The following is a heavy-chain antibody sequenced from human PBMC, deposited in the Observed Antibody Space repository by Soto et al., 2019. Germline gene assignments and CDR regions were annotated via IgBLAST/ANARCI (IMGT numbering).Heavy chain of an antibody. Sequence: GGSLRLSCEVSGFTLGSYAMHWVRQAPGKGLEWVSVISYDGSDNYYADSVKGRFTTSRDNSKNTLYLHMNSLRPEDTAVYYCARDGTTTTAAGFDHWGQGTLVTVSS. D-gene: IGHD6-13*01. V-gene: IGHV3-30-3*01. J-gene: IGHJ4*02. CDR1: GFTLGSYA. CDR2: ISYDGSDN. CDR3: ARDGTTTTAAGFDH.